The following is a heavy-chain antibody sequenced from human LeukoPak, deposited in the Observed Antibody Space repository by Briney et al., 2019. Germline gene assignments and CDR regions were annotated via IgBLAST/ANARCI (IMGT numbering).Heavy chain of an antibody. CDR1: GYTFTSYA. Sequence: ASVKVSCKASGYTFTSYARHWVRQAPGQRLEWMGWINAGNGNTKYSQKFQGRVTITRDTSASTAYMELSSLRSEDTAVYYCARELVRGNWFDPWGQGTLVTVSS. J-gene: IGHJ5*02. V-gene: IGHV1-3*01. CDR3: ARELVRGNWFDP. D-gene: IGHD3-10*01. CDR2: INAGNGNT.